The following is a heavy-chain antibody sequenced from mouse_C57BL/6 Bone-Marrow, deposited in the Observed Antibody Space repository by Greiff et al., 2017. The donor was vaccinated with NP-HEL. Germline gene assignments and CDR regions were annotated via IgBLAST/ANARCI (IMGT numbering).Heavy chain of an antibody. Sequence: VQLQQSGAELVRPGTSVKVSCKASGYAFTNYLIEWVKQRPGQGLEWIGVINPGSGGTNYNEKFKGKATLTADKSSSTAYMQLSSLTSEDSAVYFCARSGYYGSSYDWFADWGQGTLVTVSA. D-gene: IGHD1-1*01. CDR1: GYAFTNYL. CDR2: INPGSGGT. V-gene: IGHV1-54*01. J-gene: IGHJ3*01. CDR3: ARSGYYGSSYDWFAD.